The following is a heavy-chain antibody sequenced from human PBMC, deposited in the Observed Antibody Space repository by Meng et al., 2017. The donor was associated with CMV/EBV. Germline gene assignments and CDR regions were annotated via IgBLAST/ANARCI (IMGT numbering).Heavy chain of an antibody. V-gene: IGHV1-8*02. CDR3: ARGRTRGSRITIFGVVKTAPPSFDY. J-gene: IGHJ4*02. D-gene: IGHD3-3*01. Sequence: ASVKVSCKASGGTFSSYAISWVRQATGQGLEWMGWMNPNSGNTGYAQKFQGRVTMTRNTSISTAYMELSSLRSEDTAVYYCARGRTRGSRITIFGVVKTAPPSFDYWGQGTLVTVSS. CDR1: GGTFSSYA. CDR2: MNPNSGNT.